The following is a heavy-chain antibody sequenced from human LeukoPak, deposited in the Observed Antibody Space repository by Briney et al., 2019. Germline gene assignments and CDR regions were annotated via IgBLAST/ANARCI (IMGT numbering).Heavy chain of an antibody. Sequence: SETLSLTCTVSGGSISSGDYYWTWIRQPPGKGLEWIGNIHNSGSTYYNPSLKSRVTMSVDTSKNQFSLKLSSVTAADTAVYYCARDRFQYPSGSRSDWFDPWGQGTLVTVSS. CDR3: ARDRFQYPSGSRSDWFDP. CDR2: IHNSGST. D-gene: IGHD3-10*01. J-gene: IGHJ5*02. CDR1: GGSISSGDYY. V-gene: IGHV4-30-4*01.